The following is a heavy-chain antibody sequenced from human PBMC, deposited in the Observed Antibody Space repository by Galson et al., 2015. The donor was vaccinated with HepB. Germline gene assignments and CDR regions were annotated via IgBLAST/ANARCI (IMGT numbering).Heavy chain of an antibody. Sequence: SVKVSCKASGGTFSSYAISWVRQAPGQGLEWMGGIIPIFGTANYAQKFQGRVTITADESTSTAYMELSSLRSEDTAVYYCNSGSNLSPRAFDYWGQGTLVTASS. CDR1: GGTFSSYA. CDR2: IIPIFGTA. J-gene: IGHJ4*02. CDR3: NSGSNLSPRAFDY. V-gene: IGHV1-69*13. D-gene: IGHD5-12*01.